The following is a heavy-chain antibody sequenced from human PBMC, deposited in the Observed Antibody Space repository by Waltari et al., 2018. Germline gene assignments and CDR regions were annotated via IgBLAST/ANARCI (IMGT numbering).Heavy chain of an antibody. J-gene: IGHJ4*02. CDR3: ARDSSDYADY. CDR2: IWYDGSNK. CDR1: GFTFSSYG. Sequence: QVQLVESGGGVVQPGRSLRLSWAASGFTFSSYGMPWVRQAPGKGLEWVAVIWYDGSNKYYADSVKGRFTISRDNSKNTLYLQMNSLRAEDTAVYYCARDSSDYADYWGQGTLVTVSS. V-gene: IGHV3-33*01. D-gene: IGHD4-17*01.